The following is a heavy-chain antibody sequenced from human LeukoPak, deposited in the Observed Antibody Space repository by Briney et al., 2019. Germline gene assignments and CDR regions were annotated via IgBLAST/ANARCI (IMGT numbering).Heavy chain of an antibody. CDR1: AFTFSSYG. D-gene: IGHD6-13*01. CDR3: ARGGEEQQLSS. V-gene: IGHV3-30*03. J-gene: IGHJ5*02. Sequence: GSLRLSCAASAFTFSSYGMHWVRQAPGKELEWVALISYDGSDKDYAKSVKGRFTISRDNSKNTLYLQMNSLRAEDTAVYYCARGGEEQQLSSWGQGTLVTVSS. CDR2: ISYDGSDK.